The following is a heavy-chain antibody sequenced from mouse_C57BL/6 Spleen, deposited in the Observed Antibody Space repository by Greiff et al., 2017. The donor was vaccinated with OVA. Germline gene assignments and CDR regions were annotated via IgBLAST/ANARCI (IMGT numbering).Heavy chain of an antibody. Sequence: VQVVESGPGLVAPSQSLSITCTVSGFSFTSYGVDWVRQPPGKGLEWLGVIWGGGSTNYNSALMSRLSISKDNSKSQVFLKMNSLQTDDTAMYYCARHYYGSDYYAMDYWGQGTSVTVSS. J-gene: IGHJ4*01. V-gene: IGHV2-9*01. CDR2: IWGGGST. CDR3: ARHYYGSDYYAMDY. D-gene: IGHD1-1*01. CDR1: GFSFTSYG.